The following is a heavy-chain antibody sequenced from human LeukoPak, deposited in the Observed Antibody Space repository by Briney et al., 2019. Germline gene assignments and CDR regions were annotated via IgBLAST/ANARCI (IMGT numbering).Heavy chain of an antibody. CDR2: ISAYNGNT. CDR3: ARPSIAAAGPDAFDI. Sequence: GASVKVSCKASGYTFTSYYMHWVRQAPGQGLEWMGWISAYNGNTNYAQKLQGRVTMTTDTSTSTAYMELRSLRSDDTAVYYCARPSIAAAGPDAFDIWGQGTMVTVSS. CDR1: GYTFTSYY. J-gene: IGHJ3*02. D-gene: IGHD6-13*01. V-gene: IGHV1-18*04.